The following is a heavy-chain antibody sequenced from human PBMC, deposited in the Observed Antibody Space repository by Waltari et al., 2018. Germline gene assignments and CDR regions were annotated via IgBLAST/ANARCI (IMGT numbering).Heavy chain of an antibody. J-gene: IGHJ4*02. D-gene: IGHD2-8*02. CDR1: GFTFSRYV. Sequence: QVQLVESGGGVVQPGRSLRLSCAASGFTFSRYVRHWVRQAPGKGLEWVAVIWYDGSYKFYADSVKGRFSISRDNPKNTLHLQMDSLRAEDSAIYYCAKDGSASRLVRYYLDSWGPGTLVTVSS. CDR2: IWYDGSYK. CDR3: AKDGSASRLVRYYLDS. V-gene: IGHV3-33*06.